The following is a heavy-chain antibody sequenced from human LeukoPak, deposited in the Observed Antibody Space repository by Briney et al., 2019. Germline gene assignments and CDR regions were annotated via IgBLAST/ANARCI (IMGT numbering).Heavy chain of an antibody. CDR1: GYTFTGYY. V-gene: IGHV1-2*02. CDR2: INPNSGGT. D-gene: IGHD3-10*01. J-gene: IGHJ4*02. CDR3: ARGPKGGTMVRGVMGY. Sequence: ASVKVSCKASGYTFTGYYMHWVRQAPGQGLEWMGWINPNSGGTNYAQKFQGRVTMTRDTSISTAYMELSRLRSDDTAVYYCARGPKGGTMVRGVMGYWGQGTLVTVSS.